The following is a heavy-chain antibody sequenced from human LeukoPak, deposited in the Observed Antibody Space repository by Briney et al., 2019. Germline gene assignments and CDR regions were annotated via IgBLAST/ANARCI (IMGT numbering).Heavy chain of an antibody. D-gene: IGHD5-18*01. CDR3: ARDRMDTGTYFDY. V-gene: IGHV1-18*01. Sequence: ASVKVSCRSSGYTFTTYGITWVRQAPGQGLEWMGWISTYNGNTNYAQKFQGRVTMTTDTSTSTAYMELRSLRSDDTAMYYCARDRMDTGTYFDYWGQGTLVTVSS. J-gene: IGHJ4*02. CDR2: ISTYNGNT. CDR1: GYTFTTYG.